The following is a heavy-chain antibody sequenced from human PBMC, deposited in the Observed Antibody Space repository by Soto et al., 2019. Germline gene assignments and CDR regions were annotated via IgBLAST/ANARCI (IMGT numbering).Heavy chain of an antibody. Sequence: PSETLSLTCTVSGGSISSSSYYWCWIRQPPGKGLEWIGSIYYSGSTYYNPSLKSRVTISVDTSKNQFSLKLSSVTAADTAVYYCARHTGLLWFGNRRGDAFEIWGQGTMVT. CDR2: IYYSGST. J-gene: IGHJ3*02. D-gene: IGHD3-10*01. V-gene: IGHV4-39*01. CDR3: ARHTGLLWFGNRRGDAFEI. CDR1: GGSISSSSYY.